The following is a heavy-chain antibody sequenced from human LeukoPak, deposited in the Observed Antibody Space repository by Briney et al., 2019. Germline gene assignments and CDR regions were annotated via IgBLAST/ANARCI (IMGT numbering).Heavy chain of an antibody. CDR1: GGSISSYY. CDR2: IYYSGST. J-gene: IGHJ6*03. CDR3: ARASRGTFGVVITAHYYYYMDV. D-gene: IGHD3-3*01. V-gene: IGHV4-59*01. Sequence: SETLSLTCTVSGGSISSYYWSWIRQPPGKGLEWIGYIYYSGSTNYNPSLKSRVTISVDTSKNQFSLKLSSVTAADTAVYYCARASRGTFGVVITAHYYYYMDVWGKGTTVTVSS.